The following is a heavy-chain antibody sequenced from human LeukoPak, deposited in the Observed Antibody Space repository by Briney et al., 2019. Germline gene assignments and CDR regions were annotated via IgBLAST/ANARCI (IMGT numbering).Heavy chain of an antibody. D-gene: IGHD1-26*01. J-gene: IGHJ5*02. CDR3: ARDLGGGSPSWFDP. Sequence: SETLSLTCTVSGGSISSDYWSWIRQPPGKGLEWIGYIYYSENTNYNPSLKSRVTISVDTSKNQFSLKLSSVTAADTAVYYCARDLGGGSPSWFDPWGQGTLVTVSS. CDR2: IYYSENT. V-gene: IGHV4-59*01. CDR1: GGSISSDY.